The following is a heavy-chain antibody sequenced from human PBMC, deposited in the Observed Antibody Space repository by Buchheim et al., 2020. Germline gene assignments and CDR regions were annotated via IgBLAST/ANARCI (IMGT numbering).Heavy chain of an antibody. V-gene: IGHV1-8*01. D-gene: IGHD2-2*01. Sequence: QVQLVQSGAEVKKPGASVKVSCKASGYTFTSYDINWVRQATGQGLEWMGWMNPNSGNTGYAQKFQGRVTMTRNTSISKAYMELSSLRSEDTAVYYCARAIRGRCSSTSCRSYYYYYMDVWGKGTT. J-gene: IGHJ6*03. CDR1: GYTFTSYD. CDR2: MNPNSGNT. CDR3: ARAIRGRCSSTSCRSYYYYYMDV.